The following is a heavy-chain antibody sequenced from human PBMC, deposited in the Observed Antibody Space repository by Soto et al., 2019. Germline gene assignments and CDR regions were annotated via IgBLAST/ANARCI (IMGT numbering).Heavy chain of an antibody. CDR3: ARDINPTGSSSPLGWFDP. CDR2: INPNSGGT. V-gene: IGHV1-2*02. J-gene: IGHJ5*02. D-gene: IGHD6-6*01. CDR1: GYTFTGYY. Sequence: QVQLVQSGAEVKKPGASVKVSCKASGYTFTGYYMHWVRQAPGQGLEWMGWINPNSGGTNYAQKFQGRVTMTRDTSISTAYMELSRLRSDDTAVYYCARDINPTGSSSPLGWFDPWGQGTLVTVSS.